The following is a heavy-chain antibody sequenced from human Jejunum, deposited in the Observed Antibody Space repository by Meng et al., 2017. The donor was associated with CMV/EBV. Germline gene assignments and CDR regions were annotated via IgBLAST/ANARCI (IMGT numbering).Heavy chain of an antibody. Sequence: EVELVEAGGGLVQPGGSLGLSCAASGFTFSSNWMHWVRQAPGKGLVWVSHINSDGTSTNYADSVKGRFTISRDNAKNTLYLQMSSLTADDTAVYYCVRVEEQLSWGQGSLVTVSS. J-gene: IGHJ5*02. CDR1: GFTFSSNW. CDR2: INSDGTST. D-gene: IGHD6-13*01. CDR3: VRVEEQLS. V-gene: IGHV3-74*01.